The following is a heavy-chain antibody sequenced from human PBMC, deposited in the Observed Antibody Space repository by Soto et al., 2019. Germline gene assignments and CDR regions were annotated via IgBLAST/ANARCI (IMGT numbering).Heavy chain of an antibody. CDR2: ISGSGGSA. Sequence: EGQLLESGGGLVQPGGSMSLSCAASGFTFGSHAMIWVRQAPGKGLEWVSAISGSGGSAYYADSVKGRFTISRDNSINTLYLQMNSLRAEDTSLYYYAQEPYSDFCSAYYYFDYWCQGPLVTVSS. D-gene: IGHD3-3*01. J-gene: IGHJ4*02. V-gene: IGHV3-23*01. CDR3: AQEPYSDFCSAYYYFDY. CDR1: GFTFGSHA.